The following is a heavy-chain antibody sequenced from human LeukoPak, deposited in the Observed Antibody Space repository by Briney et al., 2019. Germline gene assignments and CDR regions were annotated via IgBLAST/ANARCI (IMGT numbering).Heavy chain of an antibody. CDR3: ARGRSITLLRGVAMSDGFDI. CDR1: GFTFSNYG. Sequence: GGSLRLSCAASGFTFSNYGMNWVRQAPGKGLEWVSFTDTSGRYVYYGDSVKGRFTISRDNAKNSLFLQMNGLRAEDTALYYCARGRSITLLRGVAMSDGFDIWGQGAMVAVSS. D-gene: IGHD3-10*01. V-gene: IGHV3-21*06. CDR2: TDTSGRYV. J-gene: IGHJ3*02.